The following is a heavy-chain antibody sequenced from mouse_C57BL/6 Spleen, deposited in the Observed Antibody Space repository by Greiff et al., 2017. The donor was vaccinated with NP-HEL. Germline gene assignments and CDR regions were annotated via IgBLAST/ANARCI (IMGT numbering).Heavy chain of an antibody. J-gene: IGHJ2*01. CDR1: GFTFSSYG. CDR2: ISSGGSYT. CDR3: ARTGTYFDY. V-gene: IGHV5-6*01. Sequence: EVKLMESGGDLVKPGGSLKLSCAASGFTFSSYGMSWVRQTPDKRLEWVATISSGGSYTYYPDSVKGRFTISRDNAKNTLYLQMSSLKSEDTAMYYCARTGTYFDYWGQGTTLTVSS. D-gene: IGHD4-1*01.